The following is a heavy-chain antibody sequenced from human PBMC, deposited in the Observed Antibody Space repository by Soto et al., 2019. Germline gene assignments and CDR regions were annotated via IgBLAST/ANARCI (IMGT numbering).Heavy chain of an antibody. CDR3: ARGGGVGDILTGWRGSAYYYYGMDV. CDR2: IYSGDSDT. V-gene: IGHV5-51*01. CDR1: GCSFTSYW. J-gene: IGHJ6*02. Sequence: GESLKISCKGSGCSFTSYWIGWVRQMPGKGLEWMGIIYSGDSDTRYSPSFQGQVTISADKSISTAYLQWSSLKASDTAMYYCARGGGVGDILTGWRGSAYYYYGMDVWGQGTTVTVSS. D-gene: IGHD3-9*01.